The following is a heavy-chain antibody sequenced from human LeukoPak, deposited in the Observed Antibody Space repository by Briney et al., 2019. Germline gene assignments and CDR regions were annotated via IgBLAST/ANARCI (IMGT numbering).Heavy chain of an antibody. CDR2: IYHSGST. J-gene: IGHJ5*02. D-gene: IGHD3-22*01. CDR1: GYSISSGYY. V-gene: IGHV4-38-2*02. Sequence: PSETLSLTCTVSGYSISSGYYWSWIRQPPGKGLEWIANIYHSGSTYNNPSLKSRVAISVDTSKNQVSLKLTSVTAAGTAVYYCARAGTHNYYETRSWFDPWGQGTLVTVSS. CDR3: ARAGTHNYYETRSWFDP.